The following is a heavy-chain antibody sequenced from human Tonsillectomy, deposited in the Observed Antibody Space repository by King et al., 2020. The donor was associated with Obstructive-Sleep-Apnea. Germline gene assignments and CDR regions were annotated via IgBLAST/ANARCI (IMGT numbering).Heavy chain of an antibody. D-gene: IGHD5-24*01. J-gene: IGHJ4*02. CDR1: GYSISSGYY. V-gene: IGHV4-38-2*02. CDR2: IYHSGST. CDR3: AEISPRDY. Sequence: VQLQESGPGLVKPSETLSLTCTVSGYSISSGYYWGWIRQPPGKGLEWIGRIYHSGSTYYNPSLKSRVTISVDTSKNQFSLKLSSVTAADTAVYYCAEISPRDYCGQGTLVTVSS.